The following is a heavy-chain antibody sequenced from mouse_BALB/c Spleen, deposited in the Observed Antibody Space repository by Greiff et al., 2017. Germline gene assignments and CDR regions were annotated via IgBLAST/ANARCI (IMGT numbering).Heavy chain of an antibody. CDR2: ISNGGGST. CDR1: GFTFSSYT. D-gene: IGHD1-1*01. CDR3: ARQVYYYGSSYGYFDV. J-gene: IGHJ1*01. Sequence: EVKLVESGGGLVQPGGSLKLSCAASGFTFSSYTMSWVRQTPEKRLEWVAYISNGGGSTYYPDTVKGRFTISRDNAKNTLYLQMSSLKSEDTAMYYCARQVYYYGSSYGYFDVWGAGTTVTVSS. V-gene: IGHV5-12-2*01.